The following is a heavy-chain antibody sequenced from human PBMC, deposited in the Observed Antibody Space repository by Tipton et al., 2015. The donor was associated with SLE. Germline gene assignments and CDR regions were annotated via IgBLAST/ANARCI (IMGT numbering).Heavy chain of an antibody. D-gene: IGHD2-2*01. Sequence: TLSLTCAVYGGSFSGYYWSWIRQPPGKGLEWIGEINHSGSTNYNPSLKSRVTISVDTSKNHFSLKLSSVTAADTAVYYCAKDLPPAIVVVVPAARSGYYYGMDVWGQGTTVTVSS. J-gene: IGHJ6*02. CDR2: INHSGST. CDR1: GGSFSGYY. CDR3: AKDLPPAIVVVVPAARSGYYYGMDV. V-gene: IGHV4-34*01.